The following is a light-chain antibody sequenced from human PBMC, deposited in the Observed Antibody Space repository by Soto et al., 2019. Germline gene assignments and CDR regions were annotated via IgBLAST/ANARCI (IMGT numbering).Light chain of an antibody. CDR1: QSNGRW. CDR3: QQYNSFPWT. J-gene: IGKJ1*01. Sequence: DIQMTQSPSTLSASGGDRVTITCRASQSNGRWLAWYQQKPGKAPKLLIYKASSLESGVPLRFSGSGSGTEFTLTISSLQPDDLATYYCQQYNSFPWTFGQGTKAEIK. V-gene: IGKV1-5*03. CDR2: KAS.